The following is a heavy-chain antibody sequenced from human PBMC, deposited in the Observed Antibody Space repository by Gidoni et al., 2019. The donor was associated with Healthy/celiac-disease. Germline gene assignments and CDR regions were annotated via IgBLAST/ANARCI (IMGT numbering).Heavy chain of an antibody. Sequence: CKASGGTFSSYTISWVRQAPGQGLEWMGRIIPILGIANYAQKFQGRVTITADKSTSTAYMELSSLRSEDTAVYYCARDSAGMGGYDWRGFDYWGQGTLVTVSS. CDR1: GGTFSSYT. V-gene: IGHV1-69*04. CDR2: IIPILGIA. D-gene: IGHD5-12*01. CDR3: ARDSAGMGGYDWRGFDY. J-gene: IGHJ4*02.